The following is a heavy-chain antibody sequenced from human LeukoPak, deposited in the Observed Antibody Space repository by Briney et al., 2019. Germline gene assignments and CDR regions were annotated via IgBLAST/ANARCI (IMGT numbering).Heavy chain of an antibody. J-gene: IGHJ6*02. D-gene: IGHD3-3*01. CDR2: ISYDGSNK. V-gene: IGHV3-30-3*01. CDR1: GFTFSSYA. CDR3: ARFPDYDFWSGYFYYYYGMDV. Sequence: PGGSLRLPCAASGFTFSSYAMHWVRQAPGKGLEWVAVISYDGSNKYYADSVKGRFTISRDNSKNTLYLQMNSLRAEDTAVYYCARFPDYDFWSGYFYYYYGMDVWGQGTTVTVSS.